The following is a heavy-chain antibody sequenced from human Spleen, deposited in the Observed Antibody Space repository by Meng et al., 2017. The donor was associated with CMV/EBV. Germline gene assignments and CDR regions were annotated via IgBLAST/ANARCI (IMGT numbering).Heavy chain of an antibody. CDR1: GGSSSSGGYY. CDR2: IYYSGST. Sequence: SGGSSSSGGYYWSWICQHPGKGLEWIGYIYYSGSTYYNPSLKSRVTISVDTSKNQFSLKLSSVTAADTAVYYCARTPGAGAHGWFDPWGQGTLVTVSS. J-gene: IGHJ5*02. CDR3: ARTPGAGAHGWFDP. V-gene: IGHV4-31*02. D-gene: IGHD6-19*01.